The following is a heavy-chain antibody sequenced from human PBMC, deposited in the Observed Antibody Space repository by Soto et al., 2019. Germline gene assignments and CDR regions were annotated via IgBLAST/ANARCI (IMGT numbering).Heavy chain of an antibody. V-gene: IGHV5-10-1*01. J-gene: IGHJ6*01. CDR1: GYSFTSNL. CDR2: IQPSYSHP. CDR3: ADRFMGGKWCSSYSMDV. Sequence: GESLKIYCKGSGYSFTSNLINWVRQMPGKGAEWRGGIQPSYSHPNENPPCQGHVTISADKSTSTSYQQWNSLEAGHSAMYYCADRFMGGKWCSSYSMDVWGQGTTVTGSS. D-gene: IGHD2-15*01.